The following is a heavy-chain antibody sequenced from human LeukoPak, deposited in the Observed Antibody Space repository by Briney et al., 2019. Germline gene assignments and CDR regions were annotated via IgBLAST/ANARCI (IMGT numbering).Heavy chain of an antibody. D-gene: IGHD2-2*01. Sequence: ASVKVSCKASGYTFTGYYMHWVRQAPGQGLEWMGWINPNSGGTNYAQKFQGRVTMTRDTSISTAYMELSRLRSDDTAVYYCARSRVFVPAAPNWFDPWGQGTLVTVSS. CDR2: INPNSGGT. J-gene: IGHJ5*02. CDR3: ARSRVFVPAAPNWFDP. CDR1: GYTFTGYY. V-gene: IGHV1-2*02.